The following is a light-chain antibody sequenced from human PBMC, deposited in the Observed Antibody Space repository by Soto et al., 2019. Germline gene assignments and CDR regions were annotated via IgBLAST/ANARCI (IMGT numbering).Light chain of an antibody. CDR1: SSDVGGYNF. V-gene: IGLV2-14*03. Sequence: SVLTQPASVSWSPGQSITISCTGTSSDVGGYNFVSWYQHHPGKAPKLIIYDVSNRPSGVSNRFSGSKSGNTASLTIYGLQAEDEADYYCSSYTPSSTPFVFGTGTRSPS. CDR2: DVS. CDR3: SSYTPSSTPFV. J-gene: IGLJ1*01.